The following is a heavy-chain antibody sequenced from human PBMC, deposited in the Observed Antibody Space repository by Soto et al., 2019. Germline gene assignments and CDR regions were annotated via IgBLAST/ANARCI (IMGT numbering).Heavy chain of an antibody. CDR2: INSDGSAT. CDR1: GFSFSRFW. V-gene: IGHV3-74*01. D-gene: IGHD4-17*01. CDR3: ARGKFGSMTTPDY. Sequence: GGSLRLSCAASGFSFSRFWMHWVRQAPGKGLLWVSRINSDGSATTYADSVKGRFTISRDNAKNTMYLQMNSLRAEDTAVYYCARGKFGSMTTPDYWGQGTLVTVSS. J-gene: IGHJ4*02.